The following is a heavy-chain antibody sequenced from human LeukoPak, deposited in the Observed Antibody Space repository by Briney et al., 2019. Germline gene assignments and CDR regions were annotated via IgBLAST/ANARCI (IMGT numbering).Heavy chain of an antibody. Sequence: GGSLRLSCAASGFTFSSYAMSWVRQAPGKGLEWVSAISGSGGSTYYADSVKGRFTISRDNSKNTLYLQMNSLRAEDTAVYYCATRDRRYYGMDVWGQGTTVTVSS. V-gene: IGHV3-23*01. CDR3: ATRDRRYYGMDV. CDR1: GFTFSSYA. J-gene: IGHJ6*02. D-gene: IGHD5-24*01. CDR2: ISGSGGST.